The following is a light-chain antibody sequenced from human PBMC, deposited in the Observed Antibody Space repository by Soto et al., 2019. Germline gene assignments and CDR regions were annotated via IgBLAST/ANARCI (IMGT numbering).Light chain of an antibody. Sequence: DIVMTQSPDSLAVSLGERATINCKSSQSVLYRSNTKNYLAWYQQKPGQPPNLLIYWASTRESGVPDRFSGSGSGTDFTLTISSLQAEDVAVYYCQPYYRLPPTFGQGTKVEIK. CDR3: QPYYRLPPT. CDR1: QSVLYRSNTKNY. V-gene: IGKV4-1*01. J-gene: IGKJ1*01. CDR2: WAS.